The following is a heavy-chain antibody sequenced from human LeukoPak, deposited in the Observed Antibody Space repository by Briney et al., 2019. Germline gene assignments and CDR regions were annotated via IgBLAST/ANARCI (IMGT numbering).Heavy chain of an antibody. D-gene: IGHD3-10*01. J-gene: IGHJ6*03. Sequence: KSSETLSLTCSVSGGSISNYYWSWIRQPPGKGLEWIGYIYYSGRTNYNPSLKSRVTISVDTSKNQFSLKLSSVTAADTAVYFCARSPLGFGDLFGYYYFMDVWGKGTTVTISS. CDR2: IYYSGRT. V-gene: IGHV4-59*01. CDR3: ARSPLGFGDLFGYYYFMDV. CDR1: GGSISNYY.